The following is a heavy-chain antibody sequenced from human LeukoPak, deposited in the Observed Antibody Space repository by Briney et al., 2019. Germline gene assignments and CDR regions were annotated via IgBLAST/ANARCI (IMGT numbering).Heavy chain of an antibody. J-gene: IGHJ4*02. V-gene: IGHV1-46*01. CDR1: GYTFTSYF. CDR3: AADRYDSSGYYHFDY. Sequence: ASVKVSCKASGYTFTSYFIHWVRQAPGQGLEWMGIINLSGGSTRYAQKFQGRVTMTRDTSTSTVYMELSSLRSEDTAVYYCAADRYDSSGYYHFDYWGQGTLVTVSS. CDR2: INLSGGST. D-gene: IGHD3-22*01.